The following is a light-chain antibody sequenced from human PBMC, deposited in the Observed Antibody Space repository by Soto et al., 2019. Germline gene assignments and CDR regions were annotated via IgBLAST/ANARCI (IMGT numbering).Light chain of an antibody. V-gene: IGKV1-5*03. CDR2: KAS. CDR1: QTINNW. CDR3: QQYHNYPWT. J-gene: IGKJ1*01. Sequence: DIQMTQSPSTLSASVGDRVTITCRASQTINNWLAGYQQKPGKAPKLLIYKASSLEGGVSSRFSGSASGTEFTLSISSLQPDDFATFYCQQYHNYPWTFGQGTKVEI.